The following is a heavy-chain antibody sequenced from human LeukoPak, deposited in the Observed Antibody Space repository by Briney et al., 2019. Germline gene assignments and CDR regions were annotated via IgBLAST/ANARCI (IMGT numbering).Heavy chain of an antibody. CDR1: GFTVSSHY. D-gene: IGHD3-10*01. CDR3: ASGEVGVRKYYSDPFHH. V-gene: IGHV3-53*01. Sequence: PGGSLRLSCAVSGFTVSSHYMSWVRQAPGKGLEWVSILYSAGATYYADSVRGRFTIARDNSKNTVFLQMNSLRAEDTAVYYCASGEVGVRKYYSDPFHHWGQGTLVTVSS. CDR2: LYSAGAT. J-gene: IGHJ4*02.